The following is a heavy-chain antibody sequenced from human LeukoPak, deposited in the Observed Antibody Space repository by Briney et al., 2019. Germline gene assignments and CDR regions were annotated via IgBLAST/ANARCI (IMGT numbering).Heavy chain of an antibody. CDR1: GFTFSSYS. CDR2: ISSSSSYI. J-gene: IGHJ5*02. CDR3: ARDPHSWEYNWFDP. Sequence: PGGSLRLSCAASGFTFSSYSMNWVRQAPGKGLEWVSSISSSSSYIYYTDSVKGRFTISRDNAKNSLYLQMNSLRAEDTAVYYCARDPHSWEYNWFDPWGQGTLVTVSS. D-gene: IGHD6-13*01. V-gene: IGHV3-21*01.